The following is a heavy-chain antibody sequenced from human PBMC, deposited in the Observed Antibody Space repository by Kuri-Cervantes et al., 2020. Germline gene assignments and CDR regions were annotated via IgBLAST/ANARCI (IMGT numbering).Heavy chain of an antibody. Sequence: GESLKISCAASGFTFSDYYMSWIRQAPGKGLEWVSYISFSGNIIYYADSVKGRFTISRDDSKNTVYLQMNNLRTEDTAVYYCAQDATSWSFDQWGQGTLVTVSS. D-gene: IGHD2-2*01. V-gene: IGHV3-11*04. J-gene: IGHJ4*02. CDR1: GFTFSDYY. CDR2: ISFSGNII. CDR3: AQDATSWSFDQ.